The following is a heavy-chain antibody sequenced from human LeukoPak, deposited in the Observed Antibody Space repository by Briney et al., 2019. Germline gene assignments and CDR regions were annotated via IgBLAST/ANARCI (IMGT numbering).Heavy chain of an antibody. CDR2: IHYSGST. Sequence: SETLSLTCTVSGGSISSYYWSWIRQPPGKGLEWIGYIHYSGSTHYNPSLKSRVTISVDTSKNQVSLKLRSVTAADTAVYYCARTTEGYAGGPGYSYYYMDVWGKGTTVTISS. V-gene: IGHV4-59*01. CDR3: ARTTEGYAGGPGYSYYYMDV. CDR1: GGSISSYY. J-gene: IGHJ6*03. D-gene: IGHD5-12*01.